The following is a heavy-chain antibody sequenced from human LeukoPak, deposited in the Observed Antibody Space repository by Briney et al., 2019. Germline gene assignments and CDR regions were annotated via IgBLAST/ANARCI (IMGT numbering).Heavy chain of an antibody. CDR3: VKGLVQTTMSYSVDY. CDR1: GFTFTNYA. J-gene: IGHJ4*02. Sequence: QSGGSLRLSCAAAGFTFTNYAMHWVRQTPGKGLEWVALISSDGSKNIYAEPVKGRFTVSRDNSKNTPYLQMNSLRAEDTAVYYCVKGLVQTTMSYSVDYWGQGALVTVSS. D-gene: IGHD1-1*01. CDR2: ISSDGSKN. V-gene: IGHV3-30*18.